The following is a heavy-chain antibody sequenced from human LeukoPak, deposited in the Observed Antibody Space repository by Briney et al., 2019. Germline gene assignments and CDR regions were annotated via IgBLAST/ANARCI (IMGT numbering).Heavy chain of an antibody. CDR2: IYSGGST. Sequence: GGSLRLSCAASGFTFSSNYMSWVRQAPGKGLEWVSVIYSGGSTYYTDSVKARFTISRDNSKNTLYLQMNSLRAEDTAVYYCAKRNYDFWSGYYRRAENHFDYWGQGTLVTVSS. CDR1: GFTFSSNY. D-gene: IGHD3-3*01. J-gene: IGHJ4*02. V-gene: IGHV3-53*01. CDR3: AKRNYDFWSGYYRRAENHFDY.